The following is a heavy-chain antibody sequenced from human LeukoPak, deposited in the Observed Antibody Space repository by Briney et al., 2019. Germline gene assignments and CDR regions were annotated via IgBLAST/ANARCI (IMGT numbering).Heavy chain of an antibody. D-gene: IGHD1-26*01. CDR2: ISSSSSYI. Sequence: PGGSLRLSCAASGFTFSSYSMNWVRQAPGKGLEWDSSISSSSSYIYYADSVKGRFTISRDNAKNSLYLQMSSLRAEDTAVYYCASGHSGSYYYFDYWGQGTLVTVSS. V-gene: IGHV3-21*01. CDR3: ASGHSGSYYYFDY. J-gene: IGHJ4*02. CDR1: GFTFSSYS.